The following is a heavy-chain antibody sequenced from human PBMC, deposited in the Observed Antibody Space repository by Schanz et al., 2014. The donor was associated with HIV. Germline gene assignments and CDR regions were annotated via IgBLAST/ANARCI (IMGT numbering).Heavy chain of an antibody. V-gene: IGHV3-66*01. D-gene: IGHD3-10*01. Sequence: EVQLVESGGGLVQPGRSLRLSCAASGFTFSSYSMNWVRQAPGKGLEWVSVVYIGDSTFYANSVKGRFTISRDDSKNTMYLQMNRLRAEDTAVYYCARENPLYYYLHGGPFDIWGQGTMVTVSS. J-gene: IGHJ3*02. CDR2: VYIGDST. CDR3: ARENPLYYYLHGGPFDI. CDR1: GFTFSSYS.